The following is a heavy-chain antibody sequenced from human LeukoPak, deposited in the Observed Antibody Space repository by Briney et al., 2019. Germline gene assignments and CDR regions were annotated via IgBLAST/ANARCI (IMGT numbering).Heavy chain of an antibody. J-gene: IGHJ5*02. CDR3: ARRRFLGTNWFDP. Sequence: ASVKVSCKASGYTFTGYYMHWVGQAPGKGLEWMGWINPNSGGTNYAQKFQGRVTMTRDTSISTAYMELSRLRSDDTAVYYCARRRFLGTNWFDPWGQGTLVTVSS. D-gene: IGHD3-3*01. V-gene: IGHV1-2*02. CDR1: GYTFTGYY. CDR2: INPNSGGT.